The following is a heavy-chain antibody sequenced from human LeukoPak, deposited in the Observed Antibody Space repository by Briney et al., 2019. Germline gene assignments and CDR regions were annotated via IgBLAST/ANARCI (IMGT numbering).Heavy chain of an antibody. CDR3: ARFTPRLSREKFDY. CDR2: ISAYNGNT. D-gene: IGHD2-15*01. J-gene: IGHJ4*02. CDR1: GYIFTSYD. Sequence: GASVKVSCKASGYIFTSYDINWVRQAPGQGLEWMGWISAYNGNTKYAQKIQGRVTMTTDTSTSTAYMELRSLRSDDTAVYYCARFTPRLSREKFDYWGQGTLVTVSS. V-gene: IGHV1-18*01.